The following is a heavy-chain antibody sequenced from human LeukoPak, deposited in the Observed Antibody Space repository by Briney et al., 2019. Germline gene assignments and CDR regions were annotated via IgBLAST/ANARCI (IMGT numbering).Heavy chain of an antibody. D-gene: IGHD3-3*01. CDR2: INPNSGGT. J-gene: IGHJ4*02. CDR1: GGTFSSYA. Sequence: GASVKVSCKASGGTFSSYAISWVRQAPGQGLEWMGWINPNSGGTNYAQKFQGRVTMTRDTSISTAYMELSRLRSDDTAVYYCARGYLEWSDWGQGTLVTVSS. V-gene: IGHV1-2*02. CDR3: ARGYLEWSD.